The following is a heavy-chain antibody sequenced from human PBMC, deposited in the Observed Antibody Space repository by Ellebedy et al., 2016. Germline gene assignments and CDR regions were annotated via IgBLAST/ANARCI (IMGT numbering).Heavy chain of an antibody. V-gene: IGHV1-69*13. Sequence: ASVKVSCKASGGTFSSYAISWVRQAPGQGLEWMGGIIPIFGTANYAQKFQGRVTITADESTSTAYMELRSLRSDDTAVYYCARDQRVWQLERGGFDYWGQGTLVTVSS. J-gene: IGHJ4*02. CDR1: GGTFSSYA. CDR3: ARDQRVWQLERGGFDY. D-gene: IGHD6-6*01. CDR2: IIPIFGTA.